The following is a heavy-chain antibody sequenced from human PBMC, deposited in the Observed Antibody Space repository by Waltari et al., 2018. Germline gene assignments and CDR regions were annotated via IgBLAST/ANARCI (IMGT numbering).Heavy chain of an antibody. D-gene: IGHD2-21*01. Sequence: QVYLQESGPGLVKPSQTLSLTCTVSGASINSRGFYWIWIRHHPGKGLEWVGYIYSNGDTFYNPCLKSRVIISVDKSRNQLSLKMTSATAADSAVYFCARAGDSYYAMDVWGQGTTVTVSS. V-gene: IGHV4-31*09. CDR3: ARAGDSYYAMDV. J-gene: IGHJ6*02. CDR2: IYSNGDT. CDR1: GASINSRGFY.